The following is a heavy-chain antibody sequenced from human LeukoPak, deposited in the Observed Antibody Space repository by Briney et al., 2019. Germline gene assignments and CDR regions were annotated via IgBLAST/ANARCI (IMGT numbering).Heavy chain of an antibody. CDR1: GYTFTSYY. CDR3: ARVGRIVLVTAIPDAFDI. Sequence: ASVKVSCKASGYTFTSYYMHWVRQAPGQGLEWMGIINPSGGSTSYAQKFQGRVTMTRDTSTSTVYMELSSLRSEDTAVYYCARVGRIVLVTAIPDAFDIWGQGTMVTVSS. D-gene: IGHD2-21*02. J-gene: IGHJ3*02. CDR2: INPSGGST. V-gene: IGHV1-46*01.